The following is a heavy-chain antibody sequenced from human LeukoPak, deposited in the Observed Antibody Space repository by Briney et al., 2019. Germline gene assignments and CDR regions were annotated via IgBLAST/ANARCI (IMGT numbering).Heavy chain of an antibody. V-gene: IGHV1-69*13. CDR2: IIPIFGTA. Sequence: GASVKVSCKASGGTFSSSSISWVRQAPGQGLEWMGGIIPIFGTANYAQKFQGRVTITADESTSTAYMELSSLRSEDTAVYYCARHYYGSGSYLGPFDYWGQGTLVTVSS. CDR3: ARHYYGSGSYLGPFDY. D-gene: IGHD3-10*01. CDR1: GGTFSSSS. J-gene: IGHJ4*02.